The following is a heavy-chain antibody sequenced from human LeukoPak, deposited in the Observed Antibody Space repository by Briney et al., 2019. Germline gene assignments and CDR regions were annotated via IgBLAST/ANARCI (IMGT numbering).Heavy chain of an antibody. D-gene: IGHD6-13*01. CDR3: ARDRGIAAAGISYDAFDI. CDR2: ISGSGGST. Sequence: PGGSLRLSCAASGFTFSSYAMSWVRQAPGKGLEWVSAISGSGGSTYYADSVKGRFTISRDNSKNTLYLQMNSLRAEDTAVYYCARDRGIAAAGISYDAFDIWGQGTMVTVSS. J-gene: IGHJ3*02. CDR1: GFTFSSYA. V-gene: IGHV3-23*01.